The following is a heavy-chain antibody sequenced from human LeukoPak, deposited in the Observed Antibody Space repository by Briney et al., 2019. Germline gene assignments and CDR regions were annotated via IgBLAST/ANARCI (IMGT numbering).Heavy chain of an antibody. CDR3: ATMYGGLTFYYYYGMDV. Sequence: ASVRVSCKASGYTFTSYDINWVRQATGQGLEWMGWMNPNSGNTGYAQKFQGRVTMTRNTSISTAYMELSSLRSEDTAVYYCATMYGGLTFYYYYGMDVWGQGTTVTVSS. J-gene: IGHJ6*02. D-gene: IGHD5-12*01. CDR2: MNPNSGNT. V-gene: IGHV1-8*01. CDR1: GYTFTSYD.